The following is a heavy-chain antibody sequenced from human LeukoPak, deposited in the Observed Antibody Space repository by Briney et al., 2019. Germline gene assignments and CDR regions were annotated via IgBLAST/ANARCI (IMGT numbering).Heavy chain of an antibody. CDR1: GYTFTTYY. V-gene: IGHV1-46*01. J-gene: IGHJ4*02. CDR3: AGALDCSGGSCAFDS. D-gene: IGHD2-15*01. CDR2: INPSGGST. Sequence: ASVKVSCKASGYTFTTYYMHWVRQAPGQGLEWMGIINPSGGSTTYAQKFQGRVTMTRDTSTSTVYMDLSSLRSEDTAVYYCAGALDCSGGSCAFDSWGQGTLVTVSS.